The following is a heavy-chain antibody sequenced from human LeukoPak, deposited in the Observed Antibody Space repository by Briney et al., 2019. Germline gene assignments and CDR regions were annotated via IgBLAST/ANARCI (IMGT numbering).Heavy chain of an antibody. J-gene: IGHJ5*02. CDR3: ARGGSSWYSVVNWFDP. Sequence: GASVKVSCKASGYTFTGYYMHWVRQAPGQGLEWMGWINPNSGGTNYAQKFQGRVTMTRDTSISTAYMELSRLRSDDTAVYYCARGGSSWYSVVNWFDPWGQGTLVTVSS. D-gene: IGHD2-15*01. V-gene: IGHV1-2*02. CDR1: GYTFTGYY. CDR2: INPNSGGT.